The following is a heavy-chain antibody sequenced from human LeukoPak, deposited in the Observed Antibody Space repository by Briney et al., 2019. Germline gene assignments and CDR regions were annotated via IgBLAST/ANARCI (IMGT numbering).Heavy chain of an antibody. J-gene: IGHJ4*02. CDR2: VNTVSSYI. D-gene: IGHD3-22*01. V-gene: IGHV3-21*01. CDR1: GFTFSDYS. CDR3: ARLRRNSDRSDFFYYYDH. Sequence: GGSLRLSCAASGFTFSDYSMNWVRQAPGKGLEWVASVNTVSSYIYYADSMRGRFTISRDNAKNSLFLQMNSLRAEDTAVHYCARLRRNSDRSDFFYYYDHWGQGTLVTVSS.